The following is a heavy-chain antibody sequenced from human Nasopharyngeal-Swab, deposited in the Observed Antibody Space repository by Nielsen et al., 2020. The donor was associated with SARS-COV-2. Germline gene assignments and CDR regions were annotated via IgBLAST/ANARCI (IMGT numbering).Heavy chain of an antibody. CDR3: AKDFAAAIPGLIGY. V-gene: IGHV3-30*18. Sequence: VRQAPGKGLEWVAVISYDGSNKYYADSVKGRFTISRDNSKNTLYLQMNSLRAEGTAVYYCAKDFAAAIPGLIGYWGQGTLVTVSS. CDR2: ISYDGSNK. J-gene: IGHJ4*02. D-gene: IGHD2-2*02.